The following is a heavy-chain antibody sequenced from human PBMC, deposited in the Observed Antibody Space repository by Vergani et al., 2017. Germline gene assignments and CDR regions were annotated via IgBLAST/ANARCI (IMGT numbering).Heavy chain of an antibody. V-gene: IGHV1-69*04. CDR2: IIPILGIA. J-gene: IGHJ6*02. Sequence: QVQLVQSGAEVKKPGSSVKVSCKASGGTFSSYAISWVRQAPGQGLEWMGRIIPILGIANYAQKFQGRVTITAAKSTSTAYMELSSLRSEDTAVYYCAIGLITMVRGVMGYGMDVWGQGTTVTVSS. CDR1: GGTFSSYA. CDR3: AIGLITMVRGVMGYGMDV. D-gene: IGHD3-10*01.